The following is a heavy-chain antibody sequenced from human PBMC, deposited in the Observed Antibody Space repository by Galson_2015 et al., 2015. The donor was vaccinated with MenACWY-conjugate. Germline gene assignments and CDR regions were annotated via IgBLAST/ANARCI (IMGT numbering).Heavy chain of an antibody. CDR2: ISWNSGSI. V-gene: IGHV3-9*01. CDR3: AKILGSSFWGSMDV. Sequence: SLRLSCAASGFTFDDYAMHWVRQAPGKGLEWVSGISWNSGSIGYADSVKGRFTISRDNAKKSLYLQMNSLRAEDTAFYYCAKILGSSFWGSMDVWGQGTTVTVSS. D-gene: IGHD3-16*01. J-gene: IGHJ6*02. CDR1: GFTFDDYA.